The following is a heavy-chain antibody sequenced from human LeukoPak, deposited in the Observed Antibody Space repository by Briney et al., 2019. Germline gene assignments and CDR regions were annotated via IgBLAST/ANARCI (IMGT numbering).Heavy chain of an antibody. CDR2: TYYRSKSYN. CDR3: ARHSTSQQFDY. V-gene: IGHV6-1*01. D-gene: IGHD2-2*01. J-gene: IGHJ4*02. CDR1: GDSFSSNSAA. Sequence: SQTLSLTCAVSGDSFSSNSAAWNWLRQSPSRGLEWLGRTYYRSKSYNDYAVSVKSIITINPDASKNQFSLQLNSVTPEDTAVYYCARHSTSQQFDYWGQGTLVTVSS.